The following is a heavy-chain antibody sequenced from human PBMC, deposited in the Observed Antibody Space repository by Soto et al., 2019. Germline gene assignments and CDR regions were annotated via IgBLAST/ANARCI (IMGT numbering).Heavy chain of an antibody. CDR2: IWYDASKQ. Sequence: VGSLRLSSETSGYSFSVYGMHWVRQAPGKGLEWVAVIWYDASKQFYAASVEGRFTISRDNSKAILYLQMNSLRAEDTAVYYCAAWAEGDKEAHWGQGTLVTVAS. J-gene: IGHJ4*02. V-gene: IGHV3-33*01. CDR1: GYSFSVYG. D-gene: IGHD2-21*01. CDR3: AAWAEGDKEAH.